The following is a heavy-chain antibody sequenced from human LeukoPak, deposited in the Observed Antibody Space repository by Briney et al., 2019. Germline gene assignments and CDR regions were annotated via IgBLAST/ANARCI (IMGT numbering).Heavy chain of an antibody. CDR3: ARGYYGSGSYFHGLEYFDY. J-gene: IGHJ4*02. CDR1: GFTSSSYS. CDR2: ISSSSSYI. V-gene: IGHV3-21*01. Sequence: PGGSLRLSCAASGFTSSSYSMNWVRQAPGKGLEWVSSISSSSSYIYYADSVKGRFTISRDNAKNSLYLQMNSLRAEDTAVYYCARGYYGSGSYFHGLEYFDYWGQGTLVTVSS. D-gene: IGHD3-10*01.